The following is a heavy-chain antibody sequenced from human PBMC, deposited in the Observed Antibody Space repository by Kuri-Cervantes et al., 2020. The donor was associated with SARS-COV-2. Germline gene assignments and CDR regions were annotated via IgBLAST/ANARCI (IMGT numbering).Heavy chain of an antibody. CDR1: GFTVSSNE. Sequence: GGSLRLSCAASGFTVSSNEMSWVRQAPGKGLEWVAVISYDGSNKYYAGSVKGRFTISRDNSKNTLSLQMNSLRAEDTAVYYCGKEGGHNEIDYWGQGTLVTVSS. V-gene: IGHV3-30-3*01. D-gene: IGHD5-24*01. CDR3: GKEGGHNEIDY. CDR2: ISYDGSNK. J-gene: IGHJ4*02.